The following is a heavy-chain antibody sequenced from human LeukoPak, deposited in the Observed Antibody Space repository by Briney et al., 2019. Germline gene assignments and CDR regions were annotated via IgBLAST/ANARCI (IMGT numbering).Heavy chain of an antibody. Sequence: PSETLSLTCTVSGGSISSSIYYWGWIRQPPGKGLEWIGSIYYSGSTYCNPSLKSRVTISVDTSKSQFSLKLSSVTAADTAVYYCARHKNRHESSWFDPWGQGTLVTVSS. CDR1: GGSISSSIYY. J-gene: IGHJ5*02. V-gene: IGHV4-39*01. CDR2: IYYSGST. CDR3: ARHKNRHESSWFDP.